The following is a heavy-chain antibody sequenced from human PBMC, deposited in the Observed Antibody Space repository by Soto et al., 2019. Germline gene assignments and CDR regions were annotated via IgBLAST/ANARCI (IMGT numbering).Heavy chain of an antibody. D-gene: IGHD3-22*01. J-gene: IGHJ4*02. CDR2: IDPSDSQT. Sequence: GESLKISCKGSGYSFAGYWITWVRQKPGKGLEWMGRIDPSDSQTYYSPSFRGHVTISVTKSITTVFLQWSSLRASDTAMSYCARHIYHSDTGPNFQYYLDSWRQGTPVTVSS. CDR3: ARHIYHSDTGPNFQYYLDS. V-gene: IGHV5-10-1*01. CDR1: GYSFAGYW.